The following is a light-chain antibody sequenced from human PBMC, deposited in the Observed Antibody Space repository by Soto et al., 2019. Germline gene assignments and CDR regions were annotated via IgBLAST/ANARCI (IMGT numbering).Light chain of an antibody. CDR2: DAV. CDR1: QSVDSK. J-gene: IGKJ4*01. V-gene: IGKV3-11*01. Sequence: EVVLTQSPASLSLSPGERASLSCRASQSVDSKLAWYQQRPGQAPRLLIYDAVNRATGISARFSGSGSGTDFTLTISNLEPEDSAVYYCQQRSNWPPRLTFGGGSKVEIK. CDR3: QQRSNWPPRLT.